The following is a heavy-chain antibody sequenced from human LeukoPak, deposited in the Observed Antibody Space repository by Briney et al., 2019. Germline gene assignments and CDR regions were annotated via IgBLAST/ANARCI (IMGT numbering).Heavy chain of an antibody. V-gene: IGHV3-30-3*01. Sequence: PGGSLRLSCAASGFTFSSYAMHWVRQAPGKGLGWVAVISYDGSNEYYADSVKGRFTISRDNSKNTLYVQMHSLRTEDTAVYYCARSGDTNRNWFDPWGQGTLVTVSS. D-gene: IGHD1-14*01. CDR3: ARSGDTNRNWFDP. J-gene: IGHJ5*02. CDR2: ISYDGSNE. CDR1: GFTFSSYA.